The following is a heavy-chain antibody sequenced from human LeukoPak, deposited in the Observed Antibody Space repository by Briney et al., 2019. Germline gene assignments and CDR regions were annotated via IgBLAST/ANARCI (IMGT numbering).Heavy chain of an antibody. CDR3: ASEAFCGGGSGYLHRVAS. V-gene: IGHV1-2*02. D-gene: IGHD2-15*01. Sequence: ASVKVSCKASGYSFTAYYLHWVRQAPGQGLEWMGWIDPNSGATNYARKFQGRVTITRDTSIGTAYMELSSLISDDTAVYYCASEAFCGGGSGYLHRVASWGPGTLVTVSS. J-gene: IGHJ4*02. CDR2: IDPNSGAT. CDR1: GYSFTAYY.